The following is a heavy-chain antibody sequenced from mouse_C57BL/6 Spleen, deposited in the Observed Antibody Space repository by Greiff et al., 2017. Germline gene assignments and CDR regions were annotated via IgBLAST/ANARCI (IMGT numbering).Heavy chain of an antibody. CDR2: ISGGGGNT. J-gene: IGHJ2*01. CDR3: AKNWVYNFDD. V-gene: IGHV5-9*01. D-gene: IGHD4-1*01. Sequence: EVKLMESGGGLVKPGGSLKLSCAASGFTFSSYTMSWVRQTPEKRLEWVATISGGGGNTYYPDSVKGRFTISRDNAKNTLYLQMSRLRSEDTALYYCAKNWVYNFDDWGQGTTLTVSS. CDR1: GFTFSSYT.